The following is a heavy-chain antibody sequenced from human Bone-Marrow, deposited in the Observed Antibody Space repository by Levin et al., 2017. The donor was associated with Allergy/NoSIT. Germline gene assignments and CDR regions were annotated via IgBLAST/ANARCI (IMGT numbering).Heavy chain of an antibody. CDR2: ISGSGGST. V-gene: IGHV3-23*01. Sequence: PGGSLRLSCAASGFTFSSYAMSWVRQAPGKGLEWVSAISGSGGSTYYADSVKGRFTISRDNSKNTLYLQMNSLRAEDTAVYYCAKEKMGWLGRLVHWGYFDYWGQGTLVTVSS. D-gene: IGHD6-19*01. CDR1: GFTFSSYA. J-gene: IGHJ4*02. CDR3: AKEKMGWLGRLVHWGYFDY.